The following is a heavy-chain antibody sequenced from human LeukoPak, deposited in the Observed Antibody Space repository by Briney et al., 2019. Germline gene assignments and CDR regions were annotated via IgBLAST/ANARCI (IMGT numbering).Heavy chain of an antibody. CDR3: ARDPTHSHSGYDFYFDY. Sequence: GGSLRLSCAASGFTFSSYAMHWVRQAPGKGLEWVAVISYDGSNKYYADSVKGRFTISRDNSKNTLYLQINSLRAEDTAVYYCARDPTHSHSGYDFYFDYWGQGTLVTVSS. CDR2: ISYDGSNK. D-gene: IGHD5-12*01. J-gene: IGHJ4*02. V-gene: IGHV3-30-3*01. CDR1: GFTFSSYA.